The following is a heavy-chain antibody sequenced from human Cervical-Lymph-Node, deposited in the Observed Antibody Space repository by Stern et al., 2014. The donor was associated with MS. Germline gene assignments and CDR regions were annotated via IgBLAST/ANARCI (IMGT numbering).Heavy chain of an antibody. CDR2: IILVFGTV. D-gene: IGHD1-1*01. CDR3: ARYRGTFYFDN. CDR1: GCTFSTYS. J-gene: IGHJ4*02. V-gene: IGHV1-69*06. Sequence: VQLVESGAEVKRPGSSVRVACKASGCTFSTYSISWVRQAPGQGLEWMGGIILVFGTVNYAQKFQGRVTMSADKSTSTAYLDLTSLRSEDTAMYYCARYRGTFYFDNWGQGTLVTVSS.